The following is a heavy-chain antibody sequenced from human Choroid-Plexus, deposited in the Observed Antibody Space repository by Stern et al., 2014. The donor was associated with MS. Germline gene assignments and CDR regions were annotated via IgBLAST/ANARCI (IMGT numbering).Heavy chain of an antibody. CDR3: ARVYNTIYGIVTQRGSGMDV. CDR2: IKEDGTEK. Sequence: EVQLVESGGGLVQPGGSLTISCTAAGFTFGNYWMTWVRQAPGKGLEWGANIKEDGTEKNYVDSVKGRFTISRDNARKSLYLQMNSLRVEDTARYYCARVYNTIYGIVTQRGSGMDVWGQGTTVIVSS. D-gene: IGHD3-3*01. J-gene: IGHJ6*02. CDR1: GFTFGNYW. V-gene: IGHV3-7*01.